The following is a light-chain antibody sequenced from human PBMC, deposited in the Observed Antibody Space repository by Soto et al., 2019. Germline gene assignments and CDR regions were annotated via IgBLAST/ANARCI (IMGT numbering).Light chain of an antibody. V-gene: IGKV3-20*01. CDR2: AAS. Sequence: EIVLTQSPGTLSLSPGDRATLYCRASQSLASAHLAWFQQKPGQAPRLLIFAASSRATGIPDRISGRGSGTEFSLTISRLEPEDFAVYYCQQDGDSPWTFGQGTKV. CDR1: QSLASAH. CDR3: QQDGDSPWT. J-gene: IGKJ1*01.